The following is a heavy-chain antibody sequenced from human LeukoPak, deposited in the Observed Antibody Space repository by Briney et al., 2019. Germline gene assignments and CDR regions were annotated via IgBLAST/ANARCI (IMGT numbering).Heavy chain of an antibody. D-gene: IGHD5-18*01. J-gene: IGHJ6*02. CDR1: GFTFSSYG. CDR2: IWYDGSNK. CDR3: ARVPGYSYGLGMDV. V-gene: IGHV3-33*01. Sequence: PGGSLRLSCAASGFTFSSYGMHWVRQAPGKGLEWVAVIWYDGSNKYYADSVKGRFTISRDNSKNTLHLQMNSLRAEDTAVYYCARVPGYSYGLGMDVWGQGTTVTVSS.